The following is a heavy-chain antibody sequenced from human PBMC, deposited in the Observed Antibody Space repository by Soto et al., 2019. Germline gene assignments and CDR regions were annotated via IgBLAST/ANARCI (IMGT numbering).Heavy chain of an antibody. D-gene: IGHD5-12*01. CDR3: AKVYSGYDSDAFDI. CDR1: GFTFDDYG. J-gene: IGHJ3*02. CDR2: ISWNSGSI. Sequence: GGSLRRSCAASGFTFDDYGMHWVRQAPGKGLEWVSGISWNSGSIGYADSVKGRFTISRDNAKNSLYLQMNSLRAEDTALYYCAKVYSGYDSDAFDIWGQGTMVTVSS. V-gene: IGHV3-9*01.